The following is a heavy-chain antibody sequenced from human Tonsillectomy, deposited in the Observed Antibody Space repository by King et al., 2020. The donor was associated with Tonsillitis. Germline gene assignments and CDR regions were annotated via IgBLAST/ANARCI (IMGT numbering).Heavy chain of an antibody. CDR2: FNPEDGER. CDR1: GFSFSELS. CDR3: ATGPLETTRLLDY. V-gene: IGHV1-24*01. Sequence: QLVQSGAEVKKPGASVKVSCKVSGFSFSELSVHWVRQAPGAGLEWMGGFNPEDGERTYAQNFQGRVTMTEDTSTGTAYMALRNLRSQDTAPYFCATGPLETTRLLDYWGQGTLVTVSS. D-gene: IGHD1-7*01. J-gene: IGHJ4*02.